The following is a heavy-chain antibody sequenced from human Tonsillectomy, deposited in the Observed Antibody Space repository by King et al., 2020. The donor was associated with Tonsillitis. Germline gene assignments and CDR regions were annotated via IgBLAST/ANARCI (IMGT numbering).Heavy chain of an antibody. J-gene: IGHJ4*02. CDR3: AREEYSSGWYVGYYFDY. V-gene: IGHV3-21*01. CDR1: GFTFSSYS. CDR2: ISSSSSYI. D-gene: IGHD6-19*01. Sequence: EGQLVQSGGGLVKPGGSLRLSCAASGFTFSSYSMNWVRQAPGKGLEWVSSISSSSSYIYYADSVKGRFTICRDNAKNSLYLQMNSLRAEDTAVYYCAREEYSSGWYVGYYFDYWGQGTLVTVSS.